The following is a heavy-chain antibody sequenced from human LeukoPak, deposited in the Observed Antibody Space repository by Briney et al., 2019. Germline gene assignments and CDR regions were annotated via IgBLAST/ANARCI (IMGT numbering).Heavy chain of an antibody. V-gene: IGHV3-30*01. J-gene: IGHJ4*02. D-gene: IGHD3-22*01. CDR2: ISYDGSNK. CDR1: GFTFSSYA. CDR3: ARDDSQDSSGYSPYFDY. Sequence: GGSLRLSCAASGFTFSSYAMHWVRQAPGKGLEWVAVISYDGSNKYYADYVKGRFTISRDNSKNTLYLQMNSLRAEDTAVYYCARDDSQDSSGYSPYFDYWGQGTLVTVSS.